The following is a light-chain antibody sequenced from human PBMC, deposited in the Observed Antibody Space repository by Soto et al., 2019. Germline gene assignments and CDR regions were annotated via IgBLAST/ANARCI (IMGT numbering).Light chain of an antibody. CDR3: QSFDNFNVV. CDR2: EHD. Sequence: NFMLTQPHSVSESPGKTVTISCTRSSGSIAGYYVQWYQQRPGSAPNTVIYEHDQRPSGVPERFSGSIDSSSNSASLTISGLKTEDEAAYFCQSFDNFNVVFGGGTKLTV. V-gene: IGLV6-57*04. J-gene: IGLJ2*01. CDR1: SGSIAGYY.